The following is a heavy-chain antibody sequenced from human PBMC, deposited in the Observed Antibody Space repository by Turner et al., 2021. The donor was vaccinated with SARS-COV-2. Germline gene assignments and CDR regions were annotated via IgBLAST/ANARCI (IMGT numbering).Heavy chain of an antibody. Sequence: QVQLVQSGAEVKKPGASVKVTCEVSGYTLIELSMHWVRQAPGKGLEWMGGFDPEDGETIYAQKFQGRVTMTEDTSTDTAYMKLSSLRSEDTAVYYCATAPANYYDSSGSKGFYYYYYGMDVWGQGTTVTVSS. CDR3: ATAPANYYDSSGSKGFYYYYYGMDV. CDR1: GYTLIELS. J-gene: IGHJ6*02. V-gene: IGHV1-24*01. D-gene: IGHD3-22*01. CDR2: FDPEDGET.